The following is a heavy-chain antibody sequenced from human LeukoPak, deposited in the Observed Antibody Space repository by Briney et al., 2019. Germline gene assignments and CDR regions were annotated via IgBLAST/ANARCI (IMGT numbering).Heavy chain of an antibody. J-gene: IGHJ4*02. Sequence: GGSLRLSCAASGFTFSIYAMNWVRQAPGKGLEWVSGISGSGGSTYYADSVKGRFTISRDNSKNTLYLQINNPRVEDTAVYYCAKRYYDFPLDYWGQGTLVTVSS. V-gene: IGHV3-23*01. CDR1: GFTFSIYA. CDR2: ISGSGGST. D-gene: IGHD3-3*01. CDR3: AKRYYDFPLDY.